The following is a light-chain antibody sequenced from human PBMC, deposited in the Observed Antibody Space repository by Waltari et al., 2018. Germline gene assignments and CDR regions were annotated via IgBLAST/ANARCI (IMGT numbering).Light chain of an antibody. CDR2: DRS. J-gene: IGKJ4*01. CDR3: QQYNQWPLT. CDR1: HAVSTN. V-gene: IGKV3-15*01. Sequence: ETVMTQSPATLSVSPGESVTLSCGASHAVSTNVAWYQHRPGQAPRLLISDRSTRATDIPARFSGGGSGSDFTLTISNLQSEDFAEYYCQQYNQWPLTFGGGTKVEVK.